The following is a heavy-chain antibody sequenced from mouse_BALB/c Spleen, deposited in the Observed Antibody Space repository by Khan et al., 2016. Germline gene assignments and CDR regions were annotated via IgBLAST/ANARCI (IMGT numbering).Heavy chain of an antibody. Sequence: QFQLVQSGPELKKPGETVKISCKASGYTFTNYGMNWVKQAPGKGLKWMGWINTYTGEPTYADDFKGRFAFSLETSASTAYLQINNLKNEDMATYFCVRDYGYDGDWYFDVWGAGTTVTVSS. V-gene: IGHV9-1*02. CDR3: VRDYGYDGDWYFDV. CDR1: GYTFTNYG. J-gene: IGHJ1*01. CDR2: INTYTGEP. D-gene: IGHD2-2*01.